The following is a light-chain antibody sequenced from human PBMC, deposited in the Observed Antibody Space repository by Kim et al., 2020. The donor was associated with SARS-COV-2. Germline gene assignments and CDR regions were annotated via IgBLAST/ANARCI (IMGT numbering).Light chain of an antibody. CDR1: QSVSSSY. J-gene: IGKJ3*01. V-gene: IGKV3-20*01. CDR2: GAS. Sequence: PGERSTLSCRASQSVSSSYLAWYQQKPGQAPRLLIYGASSRATGIPDRFSGSGSGTDFTLTISRLEPEDFAVYYCQQYGSSPRFTFGPGTKVDIK. CDR3: QQYGSSPRFT.